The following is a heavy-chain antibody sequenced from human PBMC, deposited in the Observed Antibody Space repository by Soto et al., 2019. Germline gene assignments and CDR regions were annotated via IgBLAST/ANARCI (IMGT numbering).Heavy chain of an antibody. V-gene: IGHV3-53*01. CDR1: GLEVSYNY. CDR3: ARDKTQGAGWFDP. J-gene: IGHJ5*02. CDR2: LYNSETT. Sequence: LRLSCAASGLEVSYNYMNWVRQAPGKGLEWVSVLYNSETTYYAESVKGRFTISRDTVKNTVYLEMNNLRVDDTAVYYCARDKTQGAGWFDPWGRGTLVTVSS.